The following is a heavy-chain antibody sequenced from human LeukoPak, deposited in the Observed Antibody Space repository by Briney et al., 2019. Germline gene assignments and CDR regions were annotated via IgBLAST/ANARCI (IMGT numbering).Heavy chain of an antibody. CDR3: ARGGYESSWFGYYYYYMDV. J-gene: IGHJ6*03. D-gene: IGHD6-13*01. V-gene: IGHV1-2*02. CDR2: INPNSGGT. CDR1: GYTFTGYY. Sequence: GASVKVSCKASGYTFTGYYMHWVRQAPGQGLEWMGWINPNSGGTNYAQKFQGRVTMTRDTSISTAYMELSRLRSDDTAVYYCARGGYESSWFGYYYYYMDVWGKGTTVTVSS.